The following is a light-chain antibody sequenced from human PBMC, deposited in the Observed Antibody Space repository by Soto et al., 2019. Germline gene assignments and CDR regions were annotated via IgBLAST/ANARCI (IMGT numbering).Light chain of an antibody. V-gene: IGLV1-44*01. CDR3: AAWDDILNGYV. CDR2: SNY. Sequence: QSVLTQPPSASGTPGQRVTISCSGSSSNIESNTVTWYQQLPGTAPKLVIYSNYDRPSGVPDRFSGSTSGTSASLVIRGLXSEDGADYYCAAWDDILNGYVFGGGTKVTVL. J-gene: IGLJ1*01. CDR1: SSNIESNT.